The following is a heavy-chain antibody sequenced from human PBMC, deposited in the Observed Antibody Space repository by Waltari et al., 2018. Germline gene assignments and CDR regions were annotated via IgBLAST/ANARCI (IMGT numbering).Heavy chain of an antibody. CDR2: INHSGST. Sequence: QVQLQQWGAGLLKPSETLSLTCAVYGGCFSGYYWSWIRQPPGKGLEWIGEINHSGSTNYNPSLKSRVTISVDTSKNQFSLKLSSVTAADTAVYYCARVPYCGGDCYSDAFDIWGQGTMVTVSS. CDR1: GGCFSGYY. CDR3: ARVPYCGGDCYSDAFDI. J-gene: IGHJ3*02. D-gene: IGHD2-21*01. V-gene: IGHV4-34*01.